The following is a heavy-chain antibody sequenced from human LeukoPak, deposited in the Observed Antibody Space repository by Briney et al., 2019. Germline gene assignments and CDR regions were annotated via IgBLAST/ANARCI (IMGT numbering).Heavy chain of an antibody. D-gene: IGHD2/OR15-2a*01. Sequence: SETLSLTCSVSGGSISSSYYWDWIRQPPGKGLEWIASMYYSGITYYTPSLESRVTISVDTSKNQFSLKLSSVTAADTAVYYCARHLPFYDTTYYFDYWGQGTLVTVSS. CDR1: GGSISSSYY. CDR3: ARHLPFYDTTYYFDY. J-gene: IGHJ4*02. CDR2: MYYSGIT. V-gene: IGHV4-39*01.